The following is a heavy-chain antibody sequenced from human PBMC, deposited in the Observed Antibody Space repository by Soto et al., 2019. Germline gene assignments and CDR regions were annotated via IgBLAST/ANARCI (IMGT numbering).Heavy chain of an antibody. Sequence: PGESLKISCKGSGYSFTSYWIGWVRQMPGKGLEWMGIIYPGDSDTRYSTSFQGQVTISADKSISTAYLEWSSLKASDTAMYYCARTEIVVVVAATHYYFDYWGQGTLVPVSS. J-gene: IGHJ4*02. CDR3: ARTEIVVVVAATHYYFDY. V-gene: IGHV5-51*01. D-gene: IGHD2-15*01. CDR1: GYSFTSYW. CDR2: IYPGDSDT.